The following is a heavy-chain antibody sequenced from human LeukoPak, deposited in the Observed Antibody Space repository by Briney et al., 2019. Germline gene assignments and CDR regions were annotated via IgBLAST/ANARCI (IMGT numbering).Heavy chain of an antibody. J-gene: IGHJ4*02. CDR2: ISYDGSNK. CDR1: GFTFGSYA. V-gene: IGHV3-30-3*01. CDR3: ARDLRDSGWNLDN. Sequence: GRSLRLSCVASGFTFGSYAMHWVRQAPGKGLEWVALISYDGSNKDYAVSVKGRFTISRDNSKNTLYLQMNSLRGEDTAVYYCARDLRDSGWNLDNWGPGTQVTVSS. D-gene: IGHD6-19*01.